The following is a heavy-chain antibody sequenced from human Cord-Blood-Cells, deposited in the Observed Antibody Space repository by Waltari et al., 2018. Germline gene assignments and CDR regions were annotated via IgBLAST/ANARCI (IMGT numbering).Heavy chain of an antibody. J-gene: IGHJ4*02. Sequence: EVQLVESGGGLIQPGGYLRLSCAASGFTVSSNYMTWVRPAPGKGLEWVSVIYSGGSTYYADSVKGRFTISRDNSKNTLYLQMNSLRAEDTAVYYCARGYYDFWSGYYDYWGQGTLVTVSS. V-gene: IGHV3-53*01. CDR3: ARGYYDFWSGYYDY. CDR1: GFTVSSNY. D-gene: IGHD3-3*01. CDR2: IYSGGST.